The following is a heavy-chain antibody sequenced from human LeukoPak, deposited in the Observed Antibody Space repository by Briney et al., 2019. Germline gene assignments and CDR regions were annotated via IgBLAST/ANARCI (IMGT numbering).Heavy chain of an antibody. V-gene: IGHV2-5*01. CDR1: GCSLSTSGVG. D-gene: IGHD6-13*01. CDR3: AHRGTIATAGTAYWAFDY. CDR2: IYWNDVK. Sequence: SGPTLVKPTQTLTLTCTFSGCSLSTSGVGVGWIRQPAGKALEWLALIYWNDVKRYSPSLKSRLTITKDPSKNQVVLTMTNLDPVDTSTYYSAHRGTIATAGTAYWAFDYWGQGTLVTVSS. J-gene: IGHJ4*02.